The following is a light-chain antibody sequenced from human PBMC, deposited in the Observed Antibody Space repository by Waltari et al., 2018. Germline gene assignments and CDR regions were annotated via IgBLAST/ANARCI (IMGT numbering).Light chain of an antibody. V-gene: IGLV2-11*01. Sequence: YQQHPGRAPKVVISDVSKRPSGVPVRFSGAKSGNTASLTISGLQGEDEADYYCCSYAGSYTYWVFGGGTKLTVL. CDR2: DVS. CDR3: CSYAGSYTYWV. J-gene: IGLJ3*02.